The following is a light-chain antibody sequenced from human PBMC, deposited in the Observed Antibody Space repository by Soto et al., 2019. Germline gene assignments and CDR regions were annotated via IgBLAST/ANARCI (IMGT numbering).Light chain of an antibody. CDR1: QSISSW. V-gene: IGKV1-5*03. CDR2: KAS. CDR3: QQYESYPMT. J-gene: IGKJ4*01. Sequence: DSQMTQYPSTLSASIGDRVTITCRAGQSISSWLAWYQQKPGKAPKLLISKASTLQSGVPPRFSGSGSGTEFALTISSLQPDEFATYYYQQYESYPMTFGGGNKVEIK.